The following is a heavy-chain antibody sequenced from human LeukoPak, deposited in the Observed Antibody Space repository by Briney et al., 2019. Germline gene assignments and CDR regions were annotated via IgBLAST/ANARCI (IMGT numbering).Heavy chain of an antibody. Sequence: ETGGSLRLSCAASGFTFSSYSMNWVRQAPGKGLEWVSYISSSSSTIYYADSVKGRFTISRDNAKNSLYLQMNSLRAEDTAVYYCARESGYYDSSVDYWGQGTLVTVSS. D-gene: IGHD3-22*01. CDR2: ISSSSSTI. CDR3: ARESGYYDSSVDY. J-gene: IGHJ4*02. V-gene: IGHV3-48*01. CDR1: GFTFSSYS.